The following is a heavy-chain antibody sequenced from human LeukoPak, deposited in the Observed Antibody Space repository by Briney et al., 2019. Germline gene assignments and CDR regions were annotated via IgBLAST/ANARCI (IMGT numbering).Heavy chain of an antibody. Sequence: SETLSLTCAVYGGSFSGYYWSWIRQPPGKGLEWIGEINHSGSTNYNPSLKSRVTISVDTSKNQFSLKLSSVTAADTAVYYCARPHGSGNIRRWFDPWGQGTLVTVSS. V-gene: IGHV4-34*01. CDR2: INHSGST. J-gene: IGHJ5*02. CDR3: ARPHGSGNIRRWFDP. D-gene: IGHD3-10*01. CDR1: GGSFSGYY.